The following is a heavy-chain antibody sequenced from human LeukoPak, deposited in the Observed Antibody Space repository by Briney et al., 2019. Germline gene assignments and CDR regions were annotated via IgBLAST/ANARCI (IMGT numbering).Heavy chain of an antibody. J-gene: IGHJ4*02. CDR2: INPNSGGT. Sequence: ASVKVSCKASGYTFTGYYMHWVRQAPGQGLEWMGWINPNSGGTNYAQKFQGRVTMTRDTSISTAYMELSRLRSDDTAVYYCARSPLGATRRFDYWGQGTLVTVSS. D-gene: IGHD1-26*01. CDR3: ARSPLGATRRFDY. CDR1: GYTFTGYY. V-gene: IGHV1-2*02.